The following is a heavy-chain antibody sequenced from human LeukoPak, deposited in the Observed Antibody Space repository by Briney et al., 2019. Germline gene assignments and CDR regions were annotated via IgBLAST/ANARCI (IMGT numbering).Heavy chain of an antibody. CDR3: AKDARDGYKYYFDY. CDR1: GFTFSSYG. CDR2: IWYDGSNK. J-gene: IGHJ4*02. V-gene: IGHV3-33*06. Sequence: GGSLRLSCAASGFTFSSYGMHWVRQAPGMGLEWVAVIWYDGSNKYYADSVKGRFTISRDNSKNTLYLQMNSLRAEDTAVYYCAKDARDGYKYYFDYWGQGTLVTVSS. D-gene: IGHD5-24*01.